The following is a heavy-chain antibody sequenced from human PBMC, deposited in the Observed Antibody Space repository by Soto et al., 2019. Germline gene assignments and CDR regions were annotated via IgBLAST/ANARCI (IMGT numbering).Heavy chain of an antibody. Sequence: TSETLSLTCAVYGGSFSGYYWSWTRQPPGKGLEWIGEINHSGSTNYNPSLKSRVTISVDTSKNQFSLKLSSVTAADTAVYYCARGPIFGVVIKMSWAFDYWGQGTLVTVSS. J-gene: IGHJ4*02. D-gene: IGHD3-3*01. CDR2: INHSGST. CDR1: GGSFSGYY. CDR3: ARGPIFGVVIKMSWAFDY. V-gene: IGHV4-34*01.